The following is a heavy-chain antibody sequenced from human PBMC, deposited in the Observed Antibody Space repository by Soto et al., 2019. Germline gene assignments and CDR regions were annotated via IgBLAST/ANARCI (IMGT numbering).Heavy chain of an antibody. D-gene: IGHD3-22*01. CDR3: ARGYYDSSGGYYYGMDV. CDR1: GGSISSGGYS. Sequence: SETLSLTCAVSGGSISSGGYSWSWIRQPPGKGLEWIGYIYYSGSTNYNPSLKSRVTISVDTSKNQFSLKLSSVTAADTAVYYCARGYYDSSGGYYYGMDVWGQGTTVTVSS. CDR2: IYYSGST. V-gene: IGHV4-61*08. J-gene: IGHJ6*02.